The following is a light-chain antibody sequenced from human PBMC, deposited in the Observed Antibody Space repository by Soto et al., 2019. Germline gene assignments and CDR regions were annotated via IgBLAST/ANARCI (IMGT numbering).Light chain of an antibody. Sequence: DIQMTQSPSSLSASVGDRVTITCRASQSIRSYLKWYQQKPAKAPALLIYEATSWQSGVPSRFSGSGSWTDFTLTISSLQPADFATYDWHQSYTTPCTFGPGTKVDIK. CDR3: HQSYTTPCT. CDR1: QSIRSY. J-gene: IGKJ3*01. V-gene: IGKV1-39*01. CDR2: EAT.